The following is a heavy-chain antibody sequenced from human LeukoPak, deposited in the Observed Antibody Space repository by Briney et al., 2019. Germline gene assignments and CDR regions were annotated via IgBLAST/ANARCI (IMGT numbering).Heavy chain of an antibody. Sequence: GGSLRLSCAASGFRFNKYSMSWVRQAPGKGLEWISHIDGSSATIYYADSVKGRFTTSRDNTKNSVYLHMNSLRAEDTAMYYCATYGRDGYKGFYWGQGTLVTVSS. V-gene: IGHV3-48*04. CDR1: GFRFNKYS. CDR2: IDGSSATI. D-gene: IGHD5-24*01. J-gene: IGHJ4*02. CDR3: ATYGRDGYKGFY.